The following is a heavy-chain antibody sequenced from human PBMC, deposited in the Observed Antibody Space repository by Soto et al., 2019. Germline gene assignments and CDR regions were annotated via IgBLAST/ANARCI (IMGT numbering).Heavy chain of an antibody. V-gene: IGHV4-31*03. Sequence: QVQLQESGPGLVRPSQTLSLTCTVSCGSINSGDSYWNWIRQNPEKGLEWIGYINYRGITFYNPPLKTRIHISADPSENQSSLQLNSVTATDTAVYYGARDAPGVAPYWGQGTLVTVSS. CDR3: ARDAPGVAPY. CDR2: INYRGIT. J-gene: IGHJ4*02. CDR1: CGSINSGDSY. D-gene: IGHD2-15*01.